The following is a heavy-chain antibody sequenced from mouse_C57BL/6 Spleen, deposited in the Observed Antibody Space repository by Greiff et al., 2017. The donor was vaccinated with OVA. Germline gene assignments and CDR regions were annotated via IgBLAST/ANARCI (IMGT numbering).Heavy chain of an antibody. D-gene: IGHD2-1*01. Sequence: DVHLVESGGGLVKPGGSLKLSCAASGFTFSSYAMSWVRLTPEKRLEWVATISDGGSYTYYPDNVKGRFTISRDNAKNNLYLQMSHLKSEDTAMYYCARALYDGNYEESAMDYWGQGTSVTVSS. CDR2: ISDGGSYT. V-gene: IGHV5-4*01. CDR1: GFTFSSYA. J-gene: IGHJ4*01. CDR3: ARALYDGNYEESAMDY.